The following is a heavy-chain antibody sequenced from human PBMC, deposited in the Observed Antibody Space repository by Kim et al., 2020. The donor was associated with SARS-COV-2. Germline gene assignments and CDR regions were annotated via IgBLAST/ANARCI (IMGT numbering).Heavy chain of an antibody. V-gene: IGHV3-23*01. CDR1: GFTFSNYA. Sequence: GGSLRLSCAASGFTFSNYAMSWVRQAPGMGLEWVSFISDSGGSTYYADSVKRRFTLSSDISKNTLYLLMTSLRAEDTALYYCEKSHPQTLLGSVYSGQGT. CDR2: ISDSGGST. CDR3: EKSHPQTLLGSVY. D-gene: IGHD2-8*02. J-gene: IGHJ4*02.